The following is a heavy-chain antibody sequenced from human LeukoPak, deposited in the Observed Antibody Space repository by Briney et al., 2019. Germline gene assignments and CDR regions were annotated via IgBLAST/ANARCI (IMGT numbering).Heavy chain of an antibody. Sequence: GGSLRLSCAASGFTFSTYCMHWVRQAPGKGPMWVSRICPDGTVTNYADSEKARFIISRDNARNTVYLQMNSLRVEDTAVYYCVRDFRSADYWGQGTLVTVSS. V-gene: IGHV3-74*01. J-gene: IGHJ4*02. CDR1: GFTFSTYC. CDR3: VRDFRSADY. CDR2: ICPDGTVT.